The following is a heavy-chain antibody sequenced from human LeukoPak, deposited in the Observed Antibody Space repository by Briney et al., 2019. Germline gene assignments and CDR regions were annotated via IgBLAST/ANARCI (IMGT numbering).Heavy chain of an antibody. V-gene: IGHV3-23*01. J-gene: IGHJ6*02. CDR3: AKDSEIAVAGPGYYYYYGMDV. Sequence: RPGGSLRLSCAASGFTFSSSAMSWVRQAPGKGLEWVSTISGGGGSTYYADSVKGRFTISKDNSKNTLYLQMNSLKAEDTAVYYCAKDSEIAVAGPGYYYYYGMDVWGQGTTVTVSS. CDR1: GFTFSSSA. D-gene: IGHD6-13*01. CDR2: ISGGGGST.